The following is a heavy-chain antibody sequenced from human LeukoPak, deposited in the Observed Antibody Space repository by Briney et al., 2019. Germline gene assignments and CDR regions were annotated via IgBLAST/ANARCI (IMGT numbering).Heavy chain of an antibody. CDR3: ARGVSNTAMVTPFGSIFDY. CDR1: GFNFSDYY. V-gene: IGHV3-11*01. CDR2: ISSSGSTI. D-gene: IGHD5-18*01. Sequence: PGGSLRLSCAAPGFNFSDYYMSWIRQAPGKGLEWVSYISSSGSTIYYADSVKGRFTSSRDNAKNSLYLQMNSLRAEDTAVYYCARGVSNTAMVTPFGSIFDYWGQGTLVTVSS. J-gene: IGHJ4*02.